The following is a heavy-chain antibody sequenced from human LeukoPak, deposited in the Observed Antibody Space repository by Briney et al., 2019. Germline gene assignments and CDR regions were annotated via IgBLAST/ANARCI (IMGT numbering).Heavy chain of an antibody. Sequence: GGSLRLSCAASGFTVSSNYMSWVRQAPGKGLEWVSVIYSGGSTYYADSVKGRFTISRDNSKNTLYLQMNSLRAEDTAVYYCARDSPDSGWYNWFDPWGQGTLVTVSS. D-gene: IGHD6-19*01. J-gene: IGHJ5*02. CDR1: GFTVSSNY. V-gene: IGHV3-66*01. CDR3: ARDSPDSGWYNWFDP. CDR2: IYSGGST.